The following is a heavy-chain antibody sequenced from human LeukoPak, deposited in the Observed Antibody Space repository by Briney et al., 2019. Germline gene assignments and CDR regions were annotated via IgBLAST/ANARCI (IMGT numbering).Heavy chain of an antibody. J-gene: IGHJ4*02. CDR1: GFSFSTYD. Sequence: GGSLRLSCAASGFSFSTYDMHWVRQAPGKGLEWVAVISSDGSHKYWADSVKGRFTISRDNSKNTVYLQMNSLRAEDTAVYYCARAPDDNGYSGYDYYFDYWGQGTLVTVSS. CDR3: ARAPDDNGYSGYDYYFDY. V-gene: IGHV3-30*03. CDR2: ISSDGSHK. D-gene: IGHD5-12*01.